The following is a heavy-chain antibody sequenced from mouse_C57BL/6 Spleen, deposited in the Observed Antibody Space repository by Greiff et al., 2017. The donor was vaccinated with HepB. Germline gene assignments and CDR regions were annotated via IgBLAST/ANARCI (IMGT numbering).Heavy chain of an antibody. D-gene: IGHD2-1*01. CDR2: IDPNSGGT. J-gene: IGHJ4*01. V-gene: IGHV1-72*01. CDR1: GYTFTSYW. Sequence: QVQLQQPGAELVKPGASVKLSCKASGYTFTSYWMHWVKQRPGRGLEWIGRIDPNSGGTKYNEKFKSKATLTVDKPSSTAYMQLSLTSEDSAVYYCAIIYYGKGMDYWGQGTSVTVSS. CDR3: AIIYYGKGMDY.